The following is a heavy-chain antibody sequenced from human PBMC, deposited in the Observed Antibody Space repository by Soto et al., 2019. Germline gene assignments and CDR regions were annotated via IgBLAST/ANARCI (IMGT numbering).Heavy chain of an antibody. CDR2: IDTDGGGT. Sequence: EVQLVESGGGLVQPGGSLRVSCAASGFTLRSHRIHWVRQVPGKGLEWVSRIDTDGGGTSYADSVKGRFTISTDNAKNTGKLQMNGLRGEDTAVYYCATVFDLWGQGTLVTVSS. J-gene: IGHJ5*02. CDR3: ATVFDL. V-gene: IGHV3-74*01. CDR1: GFTLRSHR.